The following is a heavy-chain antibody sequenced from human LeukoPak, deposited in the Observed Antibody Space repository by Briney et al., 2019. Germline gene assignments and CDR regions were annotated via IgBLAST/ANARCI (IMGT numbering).Heavy chain of an antibody. CDR3: ARGGDDYSNSNWFDP. J-gene: IGHJ5*02. V-gene: IGHV4-31*03. CDR1: GGSISSGGYY. D-gene: IGHD4-11*01. CDR2: IYYSGST. Sequence: PSQTLSLTCTVSGGSISSGGYYWSWIRQHPGKGLEWIGYIYYSGSTYYNPPLKSRVTISVDTSKNQFSLKLSSVTAADTAVYYCARGGDDYSNSNWFDPWGQGTLVTVSS.